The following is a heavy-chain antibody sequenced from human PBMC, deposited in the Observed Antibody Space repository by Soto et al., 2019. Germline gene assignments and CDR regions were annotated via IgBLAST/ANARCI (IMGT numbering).Heavy chain of an antibody. J-gene: IGHJ4*02. D-gene: IGHD3-22*01. CDR2: IDPSDSYT. CDR3: ARHQDYYDSSGYYDDY. Sequence: GESLKISCQGSGYSFTSYWISWVRQMPGKGLEWMGRIDPSDSYTNYSPSFQGHVTISADKSISTAYLQWSSLKASDTAMYYCARHQDYYDSSGYYDDYWGQGTLVTVSS. V-gene: IGHV5-10-1*01. CDR1: GYSFTSYW.